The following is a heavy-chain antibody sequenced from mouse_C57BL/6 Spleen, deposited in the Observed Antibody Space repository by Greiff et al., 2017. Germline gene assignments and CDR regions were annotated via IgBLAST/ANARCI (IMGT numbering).Heavy chain of an antibody. CDR2: IWTGGGT. CDR3: ASKDSGYAMDY. CDR1: GFSLTSYA. D-gene: IGHD4-1*01. J-gene: IGHJ4*01. V-gene: IGHV2-9-1*01. Sequence: VKLVESGPGLVAPSPSLSITCTVSGFSLTSYAISWVRQPPGKGLEWLGVIWTGGGTNYNSALKSRLSISKDNTKNQVFLKMNSLQTDDTARYYCASKDSGYAMDYWGQGTSVTVSS.